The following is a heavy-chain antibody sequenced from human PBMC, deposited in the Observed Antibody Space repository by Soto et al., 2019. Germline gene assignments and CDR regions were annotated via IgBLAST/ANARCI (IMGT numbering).Heavy chain of an antibody. Sequence: ASVKVSCKASGYTFPNYGINWVRQAPGQGLEWMGWISAFNGKTIYAQRFQGKFTMTTDTSATIAYMALRSLESDDTAVYYCAGGQGNNGYDLQIDHWGQGTLVTVSA. D-gene: IGHD5-12*01. CDR3: AGGQGNNGYDLQIDH. V-gene: IGHV1-18*01. J-gene: IGHJ4*02. CDR2: ISAFNGKT. CDR1: GYTFPNYG.